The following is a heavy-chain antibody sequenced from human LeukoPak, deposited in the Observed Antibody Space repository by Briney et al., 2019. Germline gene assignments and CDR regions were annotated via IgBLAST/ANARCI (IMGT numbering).Heavy chain of an antibody. CDR3: ARHGGISGVGPTEDY. CDR1: GDSISSNTYY. V-gene: IGHV4-39*01. Sequence: SETLSLTCTVSGDSISSNTYYWGWIRQPPGKGLEWIVSIHNAGSTYYNPSLKSRVSISVDTSKAHFSLKLRSATAADTAVYYCARHGGISGVGPTEDYWGQGTLVTVSS. J-gene: IGHJ4*02. CDR2: IHNAGST. D-gene: IGHD1-26*01.